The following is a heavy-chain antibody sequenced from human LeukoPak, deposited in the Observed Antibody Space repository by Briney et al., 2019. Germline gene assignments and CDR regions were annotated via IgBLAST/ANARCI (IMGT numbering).Heavy chain of an antibody. V-gene: IGHV4-59*01. D-gene: IGHD4-23*01. J-gene: IGHJ3*02. CDR1: GGSISSYY. Sequence: SETLSLTCTVSGGSISSYYWSWIRQPPGKGLEWIGYIYYSGSTNYNPSLKSRVTISVDTSKNQFSLKLSSVTAADTAVYYFARELGGNSLAFDILGQGTMVTVSS. CDR2: IYYSGST. CDR3: ARELGGNSLAFDI.